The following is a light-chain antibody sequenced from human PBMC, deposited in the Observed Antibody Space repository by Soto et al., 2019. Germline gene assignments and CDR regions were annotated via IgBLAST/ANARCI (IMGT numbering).Light chain of an antibody. CDR3: CSYAGSHTPWV. CDR2: DVN. J-gene: IGLJ3*02. Sequence: QSALTQPRAVSGSPGRSVTISCTGTSSDVGGYNYVSWYQQHPGKAPKLMIYDVNKWPSGVPDRFSGSKSGNTASLTISGLQAEDEADYHCCSYAGSHTPWVFGGGTKLTVL. V-gene: IGLV2-11*01. CDR1: SSDVGGYNY.